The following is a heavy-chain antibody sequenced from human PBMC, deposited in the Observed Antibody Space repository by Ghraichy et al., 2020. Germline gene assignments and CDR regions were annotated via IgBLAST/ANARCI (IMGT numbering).Heavy chain of an antibody. CDR2: ISDSSGYI. V-gene: IGHV3-21*04. CDR3: ARDYDFWSNNYETPIRNSQH. D-gene: IGHD3-3*01. Sequence: GGSLRLSCVVSGFTFSSFSMNWVRQAPGKGLEWVSSISDSSGYIDYVDSVKGRFIISRDNAKNSLYLQMNSLRAEDTAMYYCARDYDFWSNNYETPIRNSQHWGQGTLVYVS. CDR1: GFTFSSFS. J-gene: IGHJ1*01.